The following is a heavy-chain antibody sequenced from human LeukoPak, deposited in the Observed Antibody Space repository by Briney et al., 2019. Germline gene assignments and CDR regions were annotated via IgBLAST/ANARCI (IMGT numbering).Heavy chain of an antibody. J-gene: IGHJ4*02. D-gene: IGHD6-19*01. CDR1: GFTFSAYG. CDR3: AKAGSGWYAPY. V-gene: IGHV3-30*02. Sequence: GGSLRLSCAASGFTFSAYGMQWIRQAPGKGLEWVAFVRYNGNDKYYADSVKGRFTISRDNSKNTVYLQMNTLRAEDTAVYYCAKAGSGWYAPYWGQGTLVTVSS. CDR2: VRYNGNDK.